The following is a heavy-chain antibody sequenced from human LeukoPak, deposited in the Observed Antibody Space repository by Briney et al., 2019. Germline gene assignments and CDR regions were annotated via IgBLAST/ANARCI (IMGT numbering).Heavy chain of an antibody. Sequence: GASVKVSCKASGGTFSSYAISWVRQAPGQGLEWMGGIIPIFGTANYAQKFQGRVTITTDESTSTAYMELSSLRSEDTAVYYCAREIRRQLVWYYYYYMDVWGKGTTVTVSS. D-gene: IGHD6-6*01. V-gene: IGHV1-69*05. J-gene: IGHJ6*03. CDR3: AREIRRQLVWYYYYYMDV. CDR2: IIPIFGTA. CDR1: GGTFSSYA.